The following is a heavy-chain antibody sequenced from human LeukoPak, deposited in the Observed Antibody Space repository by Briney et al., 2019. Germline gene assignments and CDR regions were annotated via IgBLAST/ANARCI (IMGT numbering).Heavy chain of an antibody. J-gene: IGHJ3*02. D-gene: IGHD6-19*01. CDR2: INHSGST. V-gene: IGHV4-34*01. CDR1: GGSFSGYY. Sequence: SETLSLTRAVYGGSFSGYYWSWIRQPPGKGLEWIGEINHSGSTNYNPSLKSRVTISVDTSKNQFSLKLSSVTAADTAVYYCSQAVSNAFDIWGQGTMVTVSS. CDR3: SQAVSNAFDI.